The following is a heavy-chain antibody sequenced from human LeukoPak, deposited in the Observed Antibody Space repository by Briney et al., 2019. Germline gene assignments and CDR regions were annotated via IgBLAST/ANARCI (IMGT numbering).Heavy chain of an antibody. D-gene: IGHD2-2*01. CDR3: ARAFTYCSSTSCPYYFDY. CDR2: IYYSGST. J-gene: IGHJ4*02. CDR1: GGSISSSSYY. V-gene: IGHV4-39*07. Sequence: SETLSLTCTVSGGSISSSSYYWGWIRQPPGKGLEWIGSIYYSGSTYYNPSLKSRVTISVDTSKNQFSLKLSSVTAADTAVYYCARAFTYCSSTSCPYYFDYWGQGTLVNVSS.